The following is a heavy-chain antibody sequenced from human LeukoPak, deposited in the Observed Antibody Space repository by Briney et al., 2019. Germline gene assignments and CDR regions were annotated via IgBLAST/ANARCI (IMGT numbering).Heavy chain of an antibody. CDR1: GGSISSYY. Sequence: SETLSLTCTVSGGSISSYYWSWIRQPPGKGLEWIGYIYYSGSTNYNPSLKSRVTISVDTSKNQFSLKLSSVTAADTAVYYCASWPLGGEGQDYWGQGTLVTVSS. CDR2: IYYSGST. J-gene: IGHJ4*02. D-gene: IGHD3-16*01. CDR3: ASWPLGGEGQDY. V-gene: IGHV4-59*01.